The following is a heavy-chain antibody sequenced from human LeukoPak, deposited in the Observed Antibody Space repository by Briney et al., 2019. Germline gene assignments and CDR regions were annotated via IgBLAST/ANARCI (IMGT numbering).Heavy chain of an antibody. CDR1: GFTFSTYW. CDR2: INQDASEI. CDR3: ATDRDNSDWQKRFDS. D-gene: IGHD2-21*02. Sequence: PGGSLRLSCAASGFTFSTYWMNWYRQAPGKGLEWVGNINQDASEINYVDSVRGRFTISRDNAKNSLYLQMNSLRAEDTAVYYCATDRDNSDWQKRFDSWGQGTLVTVSS. V-gene: IGHV3-7*01. J-gene: IGHJ4*02.